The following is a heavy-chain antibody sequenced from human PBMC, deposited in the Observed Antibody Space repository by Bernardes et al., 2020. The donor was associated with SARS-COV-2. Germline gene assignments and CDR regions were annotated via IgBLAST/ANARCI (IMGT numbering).Heavy chain of an antibody. CDR2: LGGGDYQ. J-gene: IGHJ3*01. V-gene: IGHV3-48*03. Sequence: GGSLRLSCAASGFNFGQYEFNWVRQAPGKGLEWIAYLGGGDYQHMRDSVKGRFTVSRDNARNALYLQMDSLRAADTAVYYCARDVGGTDWRFGFDVWCPGTTVHVSS. D-gene: IGHD3-9*01. CDR1: GFNFGQYE. CDR3: ARDVGGTDWRFGFDV.